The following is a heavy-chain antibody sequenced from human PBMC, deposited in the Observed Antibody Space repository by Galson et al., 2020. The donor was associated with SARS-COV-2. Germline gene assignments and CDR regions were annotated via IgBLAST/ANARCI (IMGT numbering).Heavy chain of an antibody. CDR3: VRDGEWYFDL. CDR1: GFTFGRYW. V-gene: IGHV3-74*01. J-gene: IGHJ2*01. D-gene: IGHD4-17*01. Sequence: GESLMISCAASGFTFGRYWMHWIRQAPGEGLVWVAHINNDGSGTSSAASVKGRFTVSRDNAKNTVDLQMNSLRAEDTAMYYCVRDGEWYFDLWGRGTLVRVSS. CDR2: INNDGSGT.